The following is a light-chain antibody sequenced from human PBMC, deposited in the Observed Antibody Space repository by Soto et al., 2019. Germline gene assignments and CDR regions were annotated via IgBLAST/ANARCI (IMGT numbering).Light chain of an antibody. CDR2: KAS. V-gene: IGKV1-5*03. CDR1: QSINIW. Sequence: DIQMTQSASTLSAPVGDRVTITCRASQSINIWLAWYQQKPGRAPKLLIYKASTLESGVPLRFSGSGSGTEFTLTISSLQPDDFATYYCQQYNDYWTFGQGTKVDIK. J-gene: IGKJ1*01. CDR3: QQYNDYWT.